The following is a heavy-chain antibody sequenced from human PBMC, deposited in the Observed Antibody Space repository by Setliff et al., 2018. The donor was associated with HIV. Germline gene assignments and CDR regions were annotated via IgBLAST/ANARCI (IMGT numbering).Heavy chain of an antibody. J-gene: IGHJ4*02. D-gene: IGHD1-26*01. V-gene: IGHV4-38-2*02. CDR3: AREVRWELPQGFDH. CDR1: GYSITSGNY. Sequence: SETLSLTCAVSGYSITSGNYWGWIRQPPGKGLEWIGTIYHGGITYYNSSLKSRVTISVDTSRNECSLKLTSVTAADTAVYYCAREVRWELPQGFDHWGQGSQVTVSS. CDR2: IYHGGIT.